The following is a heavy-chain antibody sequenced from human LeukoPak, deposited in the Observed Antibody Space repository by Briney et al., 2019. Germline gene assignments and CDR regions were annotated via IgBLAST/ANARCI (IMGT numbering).Heavy chain of an antibody. J-gene: IGHJ4*02. CDR3: AREAAVETH. Sequence: GGSLRLSCAASGFTFSSSSINWVRQAPGKGLEWVSYISSGSTYIYYADSVKDRFTISRDNAKNSLYPQMNNLRVEDTAVYYCAREAAVETHWGQGTLVTVSS. CDR1: GFTFSSSS. CDR2: ISSGSTYI. V-gene: IGHV3-21*01. D-gene: IGHD5-24*01.